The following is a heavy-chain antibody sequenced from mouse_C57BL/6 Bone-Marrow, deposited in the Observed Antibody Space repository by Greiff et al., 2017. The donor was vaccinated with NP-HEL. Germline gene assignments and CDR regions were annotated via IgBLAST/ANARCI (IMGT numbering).Heavy chain of an antibody. CDR1: GFTFSDFY. CDR3: ASDAVESYYDGYYGWYFDV. CDR2: SRNKANDYTT. J-gene: IGHJ1*03. D-gene: IGHD2-3*01. V-gene: IGHV7-1*01. Sequence: EVQRVESGGGLVQSGRSLRLSCATSGFTFSDFYMEWVRQAPGKGLEWIAASRNKANDYTTEYSASVKGRFIVSRATSQTILYLQMNALRAEDTAIYYAASDAVESYYDGYYGWYFDVWGTGTTVTVSS.